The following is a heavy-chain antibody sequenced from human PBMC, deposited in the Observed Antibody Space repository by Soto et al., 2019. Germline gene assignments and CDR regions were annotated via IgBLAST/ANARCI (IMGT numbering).Heavy chain of an antibody. J-gene: IGHJ6*02. CDR2: IYYGGST. D-gene: IGHD4-17*01. V-gene: IGHV4-59*01. Sequence: QVQLQESGPGLVKPSETLSLTCTVSGGSISSYYWSWIRQPPGKGLEWIGYIYYGGSTNYNPSLKSRVTISVDTSKNQFSLKLGSVTAADTAVYYCARDQGVYGDYAYYYSYGLDVWGQGTTVTVSS. CDR3: ARDQGVYGDYAYYYSYGLDV. CDR1: GGSISSYY.